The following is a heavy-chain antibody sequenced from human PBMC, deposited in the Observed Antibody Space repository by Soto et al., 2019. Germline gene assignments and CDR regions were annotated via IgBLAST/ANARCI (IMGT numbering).Heavy chain of an antibody. J-gene: IGHJ3*02. V-gene: IGHV4-59*08. CDR1: GGSISSYY. CDR3: ARHATTMVRGVIINVNDAFDI. Sequence: SETLSLTCTVSGGSISSYYWSWIRQPPGKGLKWIGYIYYSGSTNYNPSLKSRVTISVDTSKNQFSLKLSSVTAADTAVYYCARHATTMVRGVIINVNDAFDIWGQGTMVTF. D-gene: IGHD3-10*01. CDR2: IYYSGST.